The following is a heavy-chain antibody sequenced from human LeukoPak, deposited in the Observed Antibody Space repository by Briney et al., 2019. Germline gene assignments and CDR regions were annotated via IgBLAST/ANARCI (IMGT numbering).Heavy chain of an antibody. CDR3: ARTLNYCSSTSCTWDPVGY. CDR1: GGTFSSYA. Sequence: ASVKVSCKASGGTFSSYAISWVRQAPGQGLEWMAGIIPIFGTANYAQKFQGRVTITADESTSTAYMELSSLRSEDTAVYYCARTLNYCSSTSCTWDPVGYWGQGTLVTVSS. V-gene: IGHV1-69*13. J-gene: IGHJ4*02. D-gene: IGHD2-2*01. CDR2: IIPIFGTA.